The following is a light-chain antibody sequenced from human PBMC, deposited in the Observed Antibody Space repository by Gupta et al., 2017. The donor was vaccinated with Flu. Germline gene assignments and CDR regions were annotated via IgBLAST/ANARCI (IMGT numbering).Light chain of an antibody. J-gene: IGLJ1*01. V-gene: IGLV2-11*01. Sequence: QSALTQPRSVSGSPGQSVTISCTGTSSDVGGHNFVSWYQQYPGKAPKLIIHDVTKRPAGVPDRFSGSKSGNTASLTISGLQKEDEADYYCCSVGAGSAYVFGTGTRITVL. CDR1: SSDVGGHNF. CDR3: CSVGAGSAYV. CDR2: DVT.